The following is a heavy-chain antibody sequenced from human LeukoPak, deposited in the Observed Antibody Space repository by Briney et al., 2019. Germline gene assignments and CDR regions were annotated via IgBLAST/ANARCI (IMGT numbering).Heavy chain of an antibody. Sequence: GGSLRLSCAASGFTVSNSYMSWVRQAPGKGLEWVSVIYDGCSTYYADSVKCRFTISRDNSKNTLYLQMNSLRVEDTAVYYCARVDSYYFHTSGFYYEGDYWGQGTLVTVSS. J-gene: IGHJ4*02. CDR3: ARVDSYYFHTSGFYYEGDY. V-gene: IGHV3-53*01. CDR1: GFTVSNSY. D-gene: IGHD3-22*01. CDR2: IYDGCST.